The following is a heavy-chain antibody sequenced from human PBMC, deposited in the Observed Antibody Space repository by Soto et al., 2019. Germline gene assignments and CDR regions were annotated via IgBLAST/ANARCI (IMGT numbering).Heavy chain of an antibody. V-gene: IGHV3-23*01. CDR3: AKTVEPRDFFDY. J-gene: IGHJ4*02. CDR2: ISGRGDST. D-gene: IGHD1-26*01. CDR1: GFTFSSYA. Sequence: GRSLRLSCAASGFTFSSYAVSWVRQAPGKGLEWVSVISGRGDSTYYADSVKGRFTISRDNSKNTLYLQMNSLRAEDTAVYYCAKTVEPRDFFDYWGPGTLVTVSS.